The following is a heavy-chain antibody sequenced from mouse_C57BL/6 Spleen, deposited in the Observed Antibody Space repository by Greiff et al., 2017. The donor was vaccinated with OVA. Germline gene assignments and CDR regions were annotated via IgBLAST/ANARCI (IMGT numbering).Heavy chain of an antibody. J-gene: IGHJ3*01. CDR3: AGDGGYDGAWFAY. D-gene: IGHD3-1*01. Sequence: EVQGVESGGGLVQSGRSLRLSCATSGFTFSDFYMEWVRQAPGKGLEWIAASRNKANDYTTEYSASVKGRFIVSRDTSQSILYLQMNALRAEDTALYYCAGDGGYDGAWFAYWGQGTLVTVSA. V-gene: IGHV7-1*01. CDR2: SRNKANDYTT. CDR1: GFTFSDFY.